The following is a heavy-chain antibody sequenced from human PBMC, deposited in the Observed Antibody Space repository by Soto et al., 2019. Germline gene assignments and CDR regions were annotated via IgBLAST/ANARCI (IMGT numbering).Heavy chain of an antibody. Sequence: ASVKFSCKASGYTFTSYGISWVRQAPGQGLEWMGWISAYNGNTNYAQKLQGRVTMTTDTSTSTAYMELRSLRSDDTAVYYCARDQYSSGSDAFDIWGQGTMVTVSS. D-gene: IGHD6-19*01. V-gene: IGHV1-18*04. CDR2: ISAYNGNT. CDR1: GYTFTSYG. J-gene: IGHJ3*02. CDR3: ARDQYSSGSDAFDI.